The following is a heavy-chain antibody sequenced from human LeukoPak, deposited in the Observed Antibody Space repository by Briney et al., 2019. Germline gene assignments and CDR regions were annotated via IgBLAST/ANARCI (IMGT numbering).Heavy chain of an antibody. J-gene: IGHJ4*02. V-gene: IGHV5-51*01. D-gene: IGHD5-24*01. CDR3: ARPVEMATSPFDY. CDR2: IHPDDSDT. Sequence: GESLMISCKASGYRFADYWIAWVRQVPGQGLKWMGIIHPDDSDTRYSPSFLGQVTISADKSISTAYLQWSSLKASDTAMYYCARPVEMATSPFDYWGQGTLVTVSS. CDR1: GYRFADYW.